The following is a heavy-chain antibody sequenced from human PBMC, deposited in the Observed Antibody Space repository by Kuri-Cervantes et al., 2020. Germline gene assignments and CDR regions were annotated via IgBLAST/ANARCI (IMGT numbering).Heavy chain of an antibody. CDR1: GYSFTSYW. V-gene: IGHV5-51*01. Sequence: GESLKISCKGSGYSFTSYWIGWVRQMPGKGLEWMGIIYPGDSDTRYSPSFRGQVTISADKSISTAYLQWSSLKASDTAMYYCATLGYCSGGSCGDFDYWGQGTLVTVSS. CDR2: IYPGDSDT. D-gene: IGHD2-15*01. J-gene: IGHJ4*02. CDR3: ATLGYCSGGSCGDFDY.